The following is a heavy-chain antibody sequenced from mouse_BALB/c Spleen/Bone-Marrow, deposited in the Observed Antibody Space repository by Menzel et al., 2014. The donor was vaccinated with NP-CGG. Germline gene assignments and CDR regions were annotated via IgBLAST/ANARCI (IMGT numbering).Heavy chain of an antibody. V-gene: IGHV14-4*02. J-gene: IGHJ3*01. Sequence: EVHLQQSGAELVRSGASVKLSCTASGLNIKDYYMHWVKQRPEQGLEWIGWIDPGNGDTEYAPKFQAKATVTADTSSNTAYLQLNSLTSEGTAVYYCSVLENGRFAYWGQGTLVTVSA. CDR3: SVLENGRFAY. CDR2: IDPGNGDT. CDR1: GLNIKDYY.